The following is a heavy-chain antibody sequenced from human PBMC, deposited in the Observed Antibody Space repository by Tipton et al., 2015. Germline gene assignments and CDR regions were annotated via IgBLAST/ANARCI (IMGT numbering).Heavy chain of an antibody. V-gene: IGHV4-4*02. J-gene: IGHJ4*02. CDR3: ASGGILGYFDY. CDR1: GDSISSSSW. CDR2: IHHGGTT. Sequence: TLSLTCTVSGDSISSSSWWTWVRQPPGKGLEWIGEIHHGGTTNYNPSLKSRVTMSVDTSKNQFSLQLSSVTAADTAVYYCASGGILGYFDYWGQGTLITVSS. D-gene: IGHD3-16*01.